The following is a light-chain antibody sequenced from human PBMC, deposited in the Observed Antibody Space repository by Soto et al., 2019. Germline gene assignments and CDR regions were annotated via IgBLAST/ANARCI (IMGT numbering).Light chain of an antibody. CDR2: DVS. CDR3: GSYTSSSTLYV. V-gene: IGLV2-14*01. CDR1: SSDVGGSNY. Sequence: QSALTQPASVSGSPGQSITISCTGTSSDVGGSNYVSWYQQHPGKAPKLMIYDVSNRPSGVSNRCSGSKSGNTASLTISGLQAEDEADYYCGSYTSSSTLYVFVTGTKLTVL. J-gene: IGLJ1*01.